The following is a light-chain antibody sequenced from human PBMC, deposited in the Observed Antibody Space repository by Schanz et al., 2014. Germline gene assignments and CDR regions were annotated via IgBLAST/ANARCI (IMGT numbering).Light chain of an antibody. CDR2: EAS. CDR3: CLYAGSYVL. CDR1: NSDVGGYNL. V-gene: IGLV2-23*01. J-gene: IGLJ2*01. Sequence: QSALTQPASVSGSPGQSITISCTGSNSDVGGYNLVSWYQHHPGKAPKVIIYEASKRPSGVSDRFSGSNSGNAASLTVSGLQAEDEADYYCCLYAGSYVLFGGGTKLTVL.